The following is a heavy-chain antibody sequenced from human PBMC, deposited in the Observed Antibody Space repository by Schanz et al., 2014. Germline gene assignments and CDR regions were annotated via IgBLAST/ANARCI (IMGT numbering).Heavy chain of an antibody. CDR3: ARGGYCSRTSCYFKGGWFDP. D-gene: IGHD2-2*01. CDR1: GGSISSFY. Sequence: QVQLQESGPGLVKPSETLSLTCTVSGGSISSFYWSWIRQPAGKGLEWIGRIYTNGSTKYNPSLKSRVTMSVYTSKTQFSLKRSSVTAADTAVYYCARGGYCSRTSCYFKGGWFDPWGQGTLVTVSS. J-gene: IGHJ5*02. V-gene: IGHV4-4*07. CDR2: IYTNGST.